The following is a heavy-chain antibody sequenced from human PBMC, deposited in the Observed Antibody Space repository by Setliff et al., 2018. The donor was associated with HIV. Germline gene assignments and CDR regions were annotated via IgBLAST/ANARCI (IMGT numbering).Heavy chain of an antibody. CDR2: IIPILGIA. CDR1: GGIFNTYG. V-gene: IGHV1-69*10. D-gene: IGHD1-26*01. CDR3: ASYSGSYYFILHY. J-gene: IGHJ4*02. Sequence: ASVKVSCKASGGIFNTYGMNWVRQAPGQGLEWMGGIIPILGIANYAQKFQGRVTITADESTSTAFMELSSLRSEDTAVYYCASYSGSYYFILHYWGQGTLVTVSS.